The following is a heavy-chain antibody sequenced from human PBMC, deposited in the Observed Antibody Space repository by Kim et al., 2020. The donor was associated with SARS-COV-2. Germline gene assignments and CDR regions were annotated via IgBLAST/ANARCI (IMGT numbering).Heavy chain of an antibody. D-gene: IGHD3-22*01. CDR2: TRNKANSYTT. CDR1: GFTFSDHY. CDR3: ARVGSYYDSSATRGIGYYFDY. J-gene: IGHJ4*02. Sequence: GGSLRLSCAASGFTFSDHYMDWVRQAPGKGLEWVGRTRNKANSYTTEYAASVKGRFTISRDDSKNSLYLQMNSLKTEDTAVYYCARVGSYYDSSATRGIGYYFDYWGQGTLVTVSS. V-gene: IGHV3-72*01.